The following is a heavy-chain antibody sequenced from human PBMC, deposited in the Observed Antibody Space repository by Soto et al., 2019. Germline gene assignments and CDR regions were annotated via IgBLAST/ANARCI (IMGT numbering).Heavy chain of an antibody. CDR2: ISGSGGST. CDR3: AKDPGYCSSTSCYGSDY. D-gene: IGHD2-2*01. V-gene: IGHV3-23*01. J-gene: IGHJ4*02. CDR1: GFTFSSYA. Sequence: GGSLRLSCAASGFTFSSYAMSWVRQAPGKGLEWVSAISGSGGSTYYADSVKGRFTISRDNSKNTLYLQMNSLRAEDTAVYYCAKDPGYCSSTSCYGSDYWGQGTLVTVSS.